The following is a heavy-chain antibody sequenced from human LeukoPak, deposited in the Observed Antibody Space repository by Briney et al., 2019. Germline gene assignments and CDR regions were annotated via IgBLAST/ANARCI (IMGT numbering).Heavy chain of an antibody. J-gene: IGHJ6*03. CDR2: ISSSSSYI. Sequence: GGSLRLSCAASGFTFSSYSMNWVRQAPGKGLEWVSSISSSSSYIYYADSVKGRFTISRDNAKNSLYLQMNSLRAEDTAVYYCARDDGSAWDLYYYNYMDVWGKGTTVTVS. CDR1: GFTFSSYS. CDR3: ARDDGSAWDLYYYNYMDV. D-gene: IGHD6-19*01. V-gene: IGHV3-21*01.